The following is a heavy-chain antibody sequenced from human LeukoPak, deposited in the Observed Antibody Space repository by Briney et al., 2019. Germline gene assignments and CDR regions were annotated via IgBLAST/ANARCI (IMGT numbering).Heavy chain of an antibody. D-gene: IGHD5-18*01. J-gene: IGHJ4*02. CDR2: IWYDGSDE. V-gene: IGHV3-33*01. CDR1: KFIFSDYG. Sequence: GGSLRLSCAASKFIFSDYGMHWVRQAPGKGLEWVAFIWYDGSDEYYADSVKGRFTISRDNAKNSLYLQMNSLRAEDTAVYYCARGAWIQLWRTIDYWGQGTLVTVSS. CDR3: ARGAWIQLWRTIDY.